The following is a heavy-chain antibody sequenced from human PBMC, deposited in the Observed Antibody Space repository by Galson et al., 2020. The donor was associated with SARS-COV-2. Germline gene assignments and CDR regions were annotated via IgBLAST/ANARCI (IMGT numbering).Heavy chain of an antibody. V-gene: IGHV4-34*01. D-gene: IGHD3-10*01. CDR3: ARIVVFGALNS. CDR1: GGSFSGYY. Sequence: SETLSLTCAVYGGSFSGYYWSWIRQPPGKGLEWIGEINHSGTTNYNPSLKSRVTISVDTSKNQFSLKLSSVTAADTAVYYCARIVVFGALNSWGQGTLFTVSS. CDR2: INHSGTT. J-gene: IGHJ5*02.